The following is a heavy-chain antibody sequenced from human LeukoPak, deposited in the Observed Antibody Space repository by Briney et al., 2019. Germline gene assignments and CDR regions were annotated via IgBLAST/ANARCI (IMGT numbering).Heavy chain of an antibody. CDR2: ISSSSSYI. CDR1: GFTFSSYR. Sequence: GGSLRLSCAASGFTFSSYRMNWVRQAPGKGLEWVSSISSSSSYIYYADSVKGRFTISRDNAKNSLYLQMNSLRAEDTAVYYCARSLWYDSSGYYYGIFDYWGQGTLVTVSS. V-gene: IGHV3-21*01. J-gene: IGHJ4*02. CDR3: ARSLWYDSSGYYYGIFDY. D-gene: IGHD3-22*01.